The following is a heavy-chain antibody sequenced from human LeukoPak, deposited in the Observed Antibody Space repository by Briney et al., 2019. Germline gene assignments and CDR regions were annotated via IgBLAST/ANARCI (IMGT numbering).Heavy chain of an antibody. CDR2: IYYSGST. Sequence: SETLSLTCTVSGGSVSSGSYYWSWIRQPPGKELEWIGYIYYSGSTNSNPSLKSRVTISVDTSKSQFSLKLRSVTTADTALYYCTRSTNLEVLDIWGQGTMVTVSS. D-gene: IGHD2-8*01. V-gene: IGHV4-61*01. J-gene: IGHJ3*02. CDR3: TRSTNLEVLDI. CDR1: GGSVSSGSYY.